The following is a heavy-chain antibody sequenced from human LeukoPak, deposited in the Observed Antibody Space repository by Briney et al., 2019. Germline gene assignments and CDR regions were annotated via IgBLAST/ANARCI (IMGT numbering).Heavy chain of an antibody. J-gene: IGHJ4*02. V-gene: IGHV3-21*01. CDR2: ISSSSSYI. Sequence: GGSLRLSCAASGFTFSSYSMNWVRQAPGKGLEWVSSISSSSSYIYYADSVKGRFTISRDNAKNSLYLQMNSLRAEDTAVYYCARKTLWFGELLKDVWGQGTLVTVSS. CDR3: ARKTLWFGELLKDV. D-gene: IGHD3-10*01. CDR1: GFTFSSYS.